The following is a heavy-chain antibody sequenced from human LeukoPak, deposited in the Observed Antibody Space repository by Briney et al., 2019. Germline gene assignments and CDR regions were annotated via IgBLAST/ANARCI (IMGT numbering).Heavy chain of an antibody. V-gene: IGHV4-59*01. CDR1: GGSISSYY. CDR3: ARDRWLGY. CDR2: IYYSGST. Sequence: SETLSLTCTVSGGSISSYYWSWVRQPPGKGLEWIGYIYYSGSTNYNPSLKSRVTISVDTSKNQFSLKVSSVTAADTAVYYCARDRWLGYWGQGALVTVSS. D-gene: IGHD5-18*01. J-gene: IGHJ4*02.